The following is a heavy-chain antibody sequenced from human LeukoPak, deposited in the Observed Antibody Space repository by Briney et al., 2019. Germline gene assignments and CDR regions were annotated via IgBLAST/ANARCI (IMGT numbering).Heavy chain of an antibody. J-gene: IGHJ3*02. V-gene: IGHV4-59*01. CDR1: GDSITSYY. CDR2: IYYSGTT. Sequence: SETLSLTCAVSGDSITSYYWNWIRQSPGKGLEWIGYIYYSGTTNYNPSLKSRVTISVDTSKNQFSLKLSSVTAADTAVYYCAAHDAFDIWGQGTMVTVSS. CDR3: AAHDAFDI.